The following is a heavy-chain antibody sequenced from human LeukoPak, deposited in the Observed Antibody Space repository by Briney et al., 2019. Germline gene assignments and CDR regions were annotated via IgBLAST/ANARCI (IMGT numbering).Heavy chain of an antibody. Sequence: GESLKISCKGSGYSLTSYWIGWVRQMPGKGLEWMGMIHPGGSDTTYSASFQGQVTISADNSITTASLHWSSLQASDTATYYCTNRDSSCYYQDNCGQGTLVTVSS. CDR1: GYSLTSYW. CDR2: IHPGGSDT. J-gene: IGHJ4*02. V-gene: IGHV5-51*01. D-gene: IGHD3-22*01. CDR3: TNRDSSCYYQDN.